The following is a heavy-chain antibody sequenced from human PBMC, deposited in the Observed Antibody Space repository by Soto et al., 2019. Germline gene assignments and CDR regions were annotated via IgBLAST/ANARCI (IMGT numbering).Heavy chain of an antibody. Sequence: QVQLVESGGGVVQPGRSLRLSCAASGFTFSSYAMHWVRQAPGKGLEWVAVISYDGSNKYYADSVKGRFTNSRDNSKNTLYLQMNSLRAEDTAVYYCARERGKGAYGDYGVGYWGQGTLVTVSS. J-gene: IGHJ4*02. CDR1: GFTFSSYA. D-gene: IGHD4-17*01. CDR2: ISYDGSNK. V-gene: IGHV3-30-3*01. CDR3: ARERGKGAYGDYGVGY.